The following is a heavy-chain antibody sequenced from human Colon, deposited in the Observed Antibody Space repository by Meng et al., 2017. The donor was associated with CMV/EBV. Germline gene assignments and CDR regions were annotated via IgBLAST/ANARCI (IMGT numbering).Heavy chain of an antibody. CDR3: AAYNWHAFDL. D-gene: IGHD1-20*01. V-gene: IGHV3-11*04. CDR2: IRSSGSTI. Sequence: GESLKISCAASGFTFSDYYMSWIRQAPGKGLEWISYIRSSGSTIYYADSVKGRFTISRDNAKNSLYLQMNSLRAEDTAVYYCAAYNWHAFDLWGRGTMVTVSS. CDR1: GFTFSDYY. J-gene: IGHJ3*01.